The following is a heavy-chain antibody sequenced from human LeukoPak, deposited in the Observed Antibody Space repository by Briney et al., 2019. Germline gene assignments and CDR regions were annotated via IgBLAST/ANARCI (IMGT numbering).Heavy chain of an antibody. J-gene: IGHJ3*02. CDR3: ARGALIVYAFDI. CDR1: GGSFSGYY. V-gene: IGHV4-34*01. CDR2: IHYSGAT. Sequence: SETLSLTCAVYGGSFSGYYWAWIRQPPGKGLEWIGEIHYSGATNYSPSLKSRVIISGDSSRNQFSLKLTSLTAADTAIYYCARGALIVYAFDIWGQGALVTVSS. D-gene: IGHD1-26*01.